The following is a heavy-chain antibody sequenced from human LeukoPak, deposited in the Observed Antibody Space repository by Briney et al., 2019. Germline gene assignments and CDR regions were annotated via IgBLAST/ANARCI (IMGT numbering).Heavy chain of an antibody. J-gene: IGHJ4*02. CDR1: GFTFSSYS. V-gene: IGHV3-48*02. CDR3: ARAGRGYYFDY. Sequence: GGSLRLSCAGSGFTFSSYSMNWVRQAPGKGLELVSYISSSSTTIYYADSVKGRFTISRDNAKNSLSLQMNSLRDEDTAVYCCARAGRGYYFDYWGQGTLVTVSS. D-gene: IGHD3-10*01. CDR2: ISSSSTTI.